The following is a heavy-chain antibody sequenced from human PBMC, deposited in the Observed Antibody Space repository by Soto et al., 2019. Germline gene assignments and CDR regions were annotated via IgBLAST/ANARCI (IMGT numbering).Heavy chain of an antibody. Sequence: QVQLQESGPGLVKPSETLSLTCTVSGASVSSGNYYWSWIRQPPGKGLECIGYISYSGSTNYNPSLKSRVPISIDTSKNQFSLKLSSVTAADTAVSYCARGSGSYYAYWGQGTLVTVSS. J-gene: IGHJ4*02. D-gene: IGHD1-26*01. V-gene: IGHV4-61*01. CDR1: GASVSSGNYY. CDR2: ISYSGST. CDR3: ARGSGSYYAY.